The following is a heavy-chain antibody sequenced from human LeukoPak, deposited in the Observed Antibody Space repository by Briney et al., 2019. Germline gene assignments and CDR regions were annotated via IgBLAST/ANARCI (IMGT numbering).Heavy chain of an antibody. CDR1: GYTFTSYG. D-gene: IGHD4-11*01. J-gene: IGHJ5*02. V-gene: IGHV1-18*01. Sequence: GASVKVSCKASGYTFTSYGVSWVRQAPGQGLEWMGWISAYNGNTNYAQKLQGRVTMTTDTSTSTAYMELRSLRSDDTAVYYCARDKGSNSPYWFDPWGQGTLVTVSS. CDR3: ARDKGSNSPYWFDP. CDR2: ISAYNGNT.